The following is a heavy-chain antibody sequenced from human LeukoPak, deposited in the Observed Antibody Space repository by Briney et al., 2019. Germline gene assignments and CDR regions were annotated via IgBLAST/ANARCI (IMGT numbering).Heavy chain of an antibody. CDR1: GYTITDYY. V-gene: IGHV1-2*04. J-gene: IGHJ4*02. Sequence: ASVKVSCKASGYTITDYYLHWVRQAPGQGLEWMGWIIPNTGGTNYAQKFQDWVTMSSDTSISTAYMELSSLRSDDTAVYYCARLAGTNPSISDYWGQGTLVTVSS. D-gene: IGHD6-19*01. CDR2: IIPNTGGT. CDR3: ARLAGTNPSISDY.